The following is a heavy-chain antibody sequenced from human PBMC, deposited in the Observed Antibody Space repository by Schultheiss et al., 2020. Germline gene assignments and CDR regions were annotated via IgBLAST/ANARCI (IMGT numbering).Heavy chain of an antibody. Sequence: GGSLRLSCAASGFTFSSYGMHWVRQAPGKGLEWVAVISYDGSNKYYADSVKGRFTISRDNSKNTLYLQMNSLRAEDTAVYYCANSGGVAARPGDYWGQGTLVTVSS. CDR3: ANSGGVAARPGDY. CDR2: ISYDGSNK. V-gene: IGHV3-30*18. CDR1: GFTFSSYG. D-gene: IGHD6-6*01. J-gene: IGHJ4*02.